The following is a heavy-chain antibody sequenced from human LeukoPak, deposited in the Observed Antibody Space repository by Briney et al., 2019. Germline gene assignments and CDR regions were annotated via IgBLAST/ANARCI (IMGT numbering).Heavy chain of an antibody. CDR3: ARVVAGSVYNYGMDV. J-gene: IGHJ6*02. D-gene: IGHD6-19*01. CDR1: GFTFSTYV. CDR2: ILYDGSNK. V-gene: IGHV3-30*01. Sequence: PGGSLRLSCAASGFTFSTYVMHWVRQAPGKGLQGVAVILYDGSNKYYADSVKGRFIISRDNSKNTLYLQMNSLTAEDTAVYYCARVVAGSVYNYGMDVWGQGTTVAVSS.